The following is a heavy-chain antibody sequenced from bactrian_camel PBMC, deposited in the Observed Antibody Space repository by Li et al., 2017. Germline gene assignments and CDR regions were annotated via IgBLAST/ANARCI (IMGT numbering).Heavy chain of an antibody. CDR2: IAPSTGST. D-gene: IGHD2*01. J-gene: IGHJ7*01. Sequence: HVQLVESGGGSVQAGGSLRLSCAASGSGYISGTYCLGWFRQVPGKEREGVAAIAPSTGSTYYDDSVKGRFTVSHVNSNNTMHLQMNSLKPEDTAVYYCAADLRRGYCPPWADMTHWGKGTQVTVS. CDR1: GSGYISGTYC. V-gene: IGHV3S1*01.